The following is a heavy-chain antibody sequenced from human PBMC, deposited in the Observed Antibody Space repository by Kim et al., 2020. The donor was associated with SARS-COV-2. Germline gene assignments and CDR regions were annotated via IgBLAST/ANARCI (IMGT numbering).Heavy chain of an antibody. V-gene: IGHV4-39*01. D-gene: IGHD3-10*01. J-gene: IGHJ3*02. CDR3: ARHIIFRGDAFDI. Sequence: YHNPSLKSRVTISVDTSKNQFCLKLSSVTAADTAVYYCARHIIFRGDAFDIWGQGTMVTVSS.